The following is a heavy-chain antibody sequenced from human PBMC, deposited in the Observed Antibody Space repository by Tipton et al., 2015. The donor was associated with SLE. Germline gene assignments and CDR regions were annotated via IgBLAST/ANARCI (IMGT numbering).Heavy chain of an antibody. Sequence: GLVKPSETLSLTCTVSGDSVRSDSHYWSWIRQPPGKRLEWIGNIYYNVNRNYNPSLKSRATISIDASKNEVSLKVSSVTSADTAVYYCARVRHDYGGQFFDYWGQGTLVTVSS. D-gene: IGHD4-23*01. CDR2: IYYNVNR. J-gene: IGHJ4*02. CDR3: ARVRHDYGGQFFDY. V-gene: IGHV4-61*01. CDR1: GDSVRSDSHY.